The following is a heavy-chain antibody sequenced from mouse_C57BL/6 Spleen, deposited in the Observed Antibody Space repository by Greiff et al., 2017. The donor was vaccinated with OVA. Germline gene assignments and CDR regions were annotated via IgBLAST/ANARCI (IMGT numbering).Heavy chain of an antibody. CDR3: ARRDYGSSYGKAMDY. Sequence: EVKLVESGPGLVKPSQSLSLTCSVTGYSITSGYYWNWIRQFPGNKLEWMGYISYDGSNNYNPSLKNRISITRDTSKNQFFLKLNSVTTEDTATYYCARRDYGSSYGKAMDYWGQGTSVTVSS. V-gene: IGHV3-6*01. CDR1: GYSITSGYY. J-gene: IGHJ4*01. D-gene: IGHD1-1*01. CDR2: ISYDGSN.